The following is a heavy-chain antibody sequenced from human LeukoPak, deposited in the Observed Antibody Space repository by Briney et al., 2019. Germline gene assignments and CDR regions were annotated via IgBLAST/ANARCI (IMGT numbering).Heavy chain of an antibody. D-gene: IGHD1-26*01. CDR2: IYTSGST. J-gene: IGHJ4*02. CDR3: ASEGTATGGFDY. CDR1: GGSISSGSYY. Sequence: PSQTLSLTCTVSGGSISSGSYYWSWIRQPAGKGLEWIGRIYTSGSTNYNPSLKSRVTISVDTSKNQFSLKLSSVTAADTAVYYCASEGTATGGFDYWGQGTLVTVSS. V-gene: IGHV4-61*02.